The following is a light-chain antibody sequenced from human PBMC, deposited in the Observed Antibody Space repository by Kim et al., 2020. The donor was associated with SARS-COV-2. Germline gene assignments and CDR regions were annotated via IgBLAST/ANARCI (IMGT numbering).Light chain of an antibody. CDR1: KSLVHSDGNTY. V-gene: IGKV2-30*02. CDR2: KVS. CDR3: ILGTHWPPT. Sequence: PASISCRSSKSLVHSDGNTYLHWFQQRPGQSPRRLIYKVSNRDSGVPDRFSGSGSGTDFTLKISRVEAEDVGIYYCILGTHWPPTFGPGTKVDIK. J-gene: IGKJ3*01.